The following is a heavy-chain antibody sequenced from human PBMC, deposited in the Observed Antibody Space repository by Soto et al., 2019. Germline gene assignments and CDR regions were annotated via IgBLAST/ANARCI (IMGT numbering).Heavy chain of an antibody. Sequence: QVQLVQSGAEVKKPGASVKVSCKASGYTFTSYDINWVRQATGQGLEWMGWMNPNSGNTGYAQKFQGRVTMTRNTSVSTAYRELSSLRAEDPAVYHCATTLYGDNVDYWGQGTLVTVSS. CDR3: ATTLYGDNVDY. J-gene: IGHJ4*02. V-gene: IGHV1-8*01. D-gene: IGHD4-17*01. CDR1: GYTFTSYD. CDR2: MNPNSGNT.